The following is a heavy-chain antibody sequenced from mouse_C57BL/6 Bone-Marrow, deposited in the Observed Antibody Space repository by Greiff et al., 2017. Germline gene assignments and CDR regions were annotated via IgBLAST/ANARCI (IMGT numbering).Heavy chain of an antibody. D-gene: IGHD1-1*02. J-gene: IGHJ4*01. CDR3: ARHYYGHAMDY. CDR1: VFSLTSYG. V-gene: IGHV2-6-1*01. CDR2: IWSDGST. Sequence: VQLQQSGPGLVAPSQSLSITFPVSVFSLTSYGVHWVRQPPGKGLECLVVIWSDGSTTYNSALKSRLSLSKDNSKSQVFLKMNSLQTDDTAMYYCARHYYGHAMDYWGQGTSVTVSS.